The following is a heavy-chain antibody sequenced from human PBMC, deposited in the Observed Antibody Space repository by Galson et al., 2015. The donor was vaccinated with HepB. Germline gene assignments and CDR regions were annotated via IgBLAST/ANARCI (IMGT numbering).Heavy chain of an antibody. J-gene: IGHJ5*02. Sequence: SVKVSCKASGYTFTSYGISWVRQAPGQGLEWMGWISAYNGNTNYAQKLQGRVTMTTDTSTSTAYMELRSLRSDDTAVYYCARTDSNWNYGWFDPWGQGTLVTVSS. CDR1: GYTFTSYG. D-gene: IGHD1-7*01. V-gene: IGHV1-18*01. CDR3: ARTDSNWNYGWFDP. CDR2: ISAYNGNT.